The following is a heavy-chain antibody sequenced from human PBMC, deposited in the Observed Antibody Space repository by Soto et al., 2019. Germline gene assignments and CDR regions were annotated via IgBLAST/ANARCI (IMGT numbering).Heavy chain of an antibody. V-gene: IGHV1-2*02. Sequence: GASVKVSCKASGYTFTSYDINWVRQATGQGLEWMGWMNPNSGGTNYAQKFQGRVTMTRDTSISTAYMELSRLRSDDTAVYYCATIMTTVTNFDYWGQGTLVTVSS. D-gene: IGHD4-4*01. CDR3: ATIMTTVTNFDY. J-gene: IGHJ4*02. CDR2: MNPNSGGT. CDR1: GYTFTSYD.